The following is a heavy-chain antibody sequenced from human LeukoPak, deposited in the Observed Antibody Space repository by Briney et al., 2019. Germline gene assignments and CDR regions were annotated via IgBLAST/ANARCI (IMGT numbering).Heavy chain of an antibody. CDR1: GFTFSSYG. J-gene: IGHJ4*02. CDR3: AKAGGYEGTFDH. CDR2: ISYDGSNK. D-gene: IGHD5-12*01. Sequence: GRSLRLSCAASGFTFSSYGMHWVRQAPGKGLEWVAVISYDGSNKYYADSVKGRFTISRDNSKNTLYLQMNSLRAEDTAVYYCAKAGGYEGTFDHWGQGTLVTVSS. V-gene: IGHV3-30*18.